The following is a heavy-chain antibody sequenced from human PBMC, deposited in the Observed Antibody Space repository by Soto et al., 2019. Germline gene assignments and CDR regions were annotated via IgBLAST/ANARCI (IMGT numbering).Heavy chain of an antibody. CDR3: AKGAVAGTPTSYYYYGMDV. D-gene: IGHD6-19*01. J-gene: IGHJ6*01. CDR2: IIPIFGTV. V-gene: IGHV1-69*12. Sequence: QVQLLQSGAEVKKPGSSVRVSCEASGGTFRTYAISWVRQAPGQGLEWMGEIIPIFGTVNYAQRFQGRVTITADESTTTGYMDLRSLRSEDTAVYYCAKGAVAGTPTSYYYYGMDVW. CDR1: GGTFRTYA.